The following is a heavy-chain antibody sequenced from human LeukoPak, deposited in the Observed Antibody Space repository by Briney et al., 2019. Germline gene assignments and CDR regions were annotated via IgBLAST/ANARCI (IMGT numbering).Heavy chain of an antibody. D-gene: IGHD3-3*01. CDR2: IYSGGST. CDR1: GFTVSSNY. CDR3: ARALDFWSGYYVS. Sequence: GGSLRLSCAASGFTVSSNYMSWVRQAPGKGLEWVSVIYSGGSTYYADSVKGRFTISRDNSKNTLYLQMNSPRAEDTAVYYCARALDFWSGYYVSWGQGTLVTVSS. V-gene: IGHV3-53*01. J-gene: IGHJ5*02.